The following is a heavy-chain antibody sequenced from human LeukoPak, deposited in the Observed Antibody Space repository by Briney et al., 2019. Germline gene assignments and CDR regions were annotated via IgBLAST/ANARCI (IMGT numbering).Heavy chain of an antibody. CDR3: AKGVHSQLPYYFDY. CDR1: GFTFSNYW. V-gene: IGHV3-7*05. J-gene: IGHJ4*02. Sequence: GGSLRLSCAASGFTFSNYWMTWVRQAPGKGLEWVANINQDGNMKQYVDSVKGRFTISRDNGKNSLHLELNSLRAEDTAVYYCAKGVHSQLPYYFDYWGQGTLVTVSS. CDR2: INQDGNMK. D-gene: IGHD1-1*01.